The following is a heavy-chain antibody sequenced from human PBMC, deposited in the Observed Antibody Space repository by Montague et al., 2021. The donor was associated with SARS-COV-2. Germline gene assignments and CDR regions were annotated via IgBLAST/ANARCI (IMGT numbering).Heavy chain of an antibody. D-gene: IGHD3-16*01. Sequence: SETLSLTCTVSGGSINSDSYYWGWIRQPPGKTLEWVGSIHHTGNTYYNPSLKSRATISVDPSNNQFSLNLSSVTAADTAVYYCVRQVCDHVCLDDYWGQGTLVTVSS. J-gene: IGHJ4*02. CDR2: IHHTGNT. CDR1: GGSINSDSYY. CDR3: VRQVCDHVCLDDY. V-gene: IGHV4-39*01.